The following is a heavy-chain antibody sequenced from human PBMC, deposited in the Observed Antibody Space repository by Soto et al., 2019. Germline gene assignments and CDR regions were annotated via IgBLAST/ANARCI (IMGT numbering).Heavy chain of an antibody. CDR2: IIPIFGTA. CDR3: ARDIVVVRGWFDP. Sequence: SVKVSCKASGGTFSSYAISWVRQAPGQGLEWMGGIIPIFGTANYAQKFQGRVTITADESTSTAYMELSSLRSEDTAVYYCARDIVVVRGWFDPWGQGTLVTVSS. V-gene: IGHV1-69*13. CDR1: GGTFSSYA. J-gene: IGHJ5*02. D-gene: IGHD3-22*01.